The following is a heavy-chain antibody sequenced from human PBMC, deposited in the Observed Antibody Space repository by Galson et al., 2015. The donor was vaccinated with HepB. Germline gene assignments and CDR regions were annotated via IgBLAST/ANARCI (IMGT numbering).Heavy chain of an antibody. J-gene: IGHJ6*03. CDR3: ARDAGRLPPYYYYYYYMDV. CDR1: GFTFSTYN. D-gene: IGHD2-21*02. V-gene: IGHV3-21*04. Sequence: SLRLSCAASGFTFSTYNMNWVRQAPGKGLEWVSSISTSSSYIYYADSLRGRFTISRDDAKNSLYLQIDSLRAEDTAIYYCARDAGRLPPYYYYYYYMDVWGKGTTVTVSS. CDR2: ISTSSSYI.